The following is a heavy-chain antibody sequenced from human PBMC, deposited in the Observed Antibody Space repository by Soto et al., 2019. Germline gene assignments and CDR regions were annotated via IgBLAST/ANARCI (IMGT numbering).Heavy chain of an antibody. CDR3: ARGGYCSSTSCYRRFFDY. Sequence: SVKVSCKASGGTFSSYTISWVRQAPGQGLEWMGRIIPILGIANYAQKFQGRVTITADKSTSTAYMELSSLRSEDTAVYYCARGGYCSSTSCYRRFFDYWGQGTLVTVSS. CDR1: GGTFSSYT. V-gene: IGHV1-69*02. CDR2: IIPILGIA. D-gene: IGHD2-2*01. J-gene: IGHJ4*02.